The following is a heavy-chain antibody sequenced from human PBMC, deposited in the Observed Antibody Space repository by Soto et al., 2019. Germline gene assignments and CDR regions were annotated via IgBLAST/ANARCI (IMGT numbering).Heavy chain of an antibody. CDR3: AKEGDDRFLEWLLYGDYYYYGMDV. V-gene: IGHV3-30*18. D-gene: IGHD3-3*01. Sequence: QVQLVESGGGVVQPGRSLRLSCAASGFTFSSYGMHWVRQAPGKGLEWVAVISYDGSNKYYADSVKGRFTISRDNSKNALYLQMNSLRAEDTAVYYCAKEGDDRFLEWLLYGDYYYYGMDVWGQGTTVTVSS. CDR1: GFTFSSYG. CDR2: ISYDGSNK. J-gene: IGHJ6*02.